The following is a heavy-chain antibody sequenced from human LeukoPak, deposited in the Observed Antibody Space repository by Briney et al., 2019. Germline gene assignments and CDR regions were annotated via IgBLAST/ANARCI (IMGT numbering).Heavy chain of an antibody. J-gene: IGHJ4*02. V-gene: IGHV4-59*12. CDR2: IYYSGST. CDR3: ARDPGDYGGNSEVIGY. Sequence: SETLSLTCTVSGGSISSYYWSWIRQPPGKGLEWIGYIYYSGSTYYNPSLKSRVTISVDTSKNQFSLKLSSVAAADTAVYYCARDPGDYGGNSEVIGYWGQGTLVTVSS. CDR1: GGSISSYY. D-gene: IGHD4-23*01.